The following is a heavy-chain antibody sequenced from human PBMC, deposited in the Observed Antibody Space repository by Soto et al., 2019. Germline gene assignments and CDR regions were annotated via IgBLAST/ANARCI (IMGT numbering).Heavy chain of an antibody. V-gene: IGHV1-69*12. CDR1: GGTFSTSA. CDR2: IIPVFGTA. CDR3: ARDKDRVPLGGNYYYAIDV. J-gene: IGHJ6*02. D-gene: IGHD2-2*01. Sequence: QVQLVQSGAEVMQPGSSVRVSCKTSGGTFSTSAISWVRQAPGQGLEWMGGIIPVFGTADYTQKFQARVTITADESTTTDYMELRGLRSEDTAVYFCARDKDRVPLGGNYYYAIDVWGQGTTVTVSS.